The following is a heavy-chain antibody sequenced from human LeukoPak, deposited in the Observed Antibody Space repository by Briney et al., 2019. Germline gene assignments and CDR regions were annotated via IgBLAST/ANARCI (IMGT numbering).Heavy chain of an antibody. V-gene: IGHV3-23*01. Sequence: GGSLRLSCAASGFTFSSYAMSWVRPAPGMGLEWVSATSGSGGSTYYADSVKGRFTISRDNSKNTLYLQMNSLRAEDTAVYYCAKGGSHDYSNYGDYYFDYWGQGTLVTVSS. CDR1: GFTFSSYA. CDR3: AKGGSHDYSNYGDYYFDY. J-gene: IGHJ4*02. D-gene: IGHD4-11*01. CDR2: TSGSGGST.